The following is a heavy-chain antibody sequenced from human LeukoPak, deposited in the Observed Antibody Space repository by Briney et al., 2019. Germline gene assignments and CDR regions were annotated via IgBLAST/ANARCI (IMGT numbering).Heavy chain of an antibody. CDR2: IYYSGST. D-gene: IGHD1-14*01. Sequence: SQTLSLTCTVSGGSISSGGYHWSWIRQHPGKGLEWIGYIYYSGSTYYNPSLKSRVTISVDTSKDQFSLKLSSVTAADTAVYYCARFTGVRIGPGNTLLNVFDYWGQGTLVTVSS. J-gene: IGHJ4*02. CDR3: ARFTGVRIGPGNTLLNVFDY. CDR1: GGSISSGGYH. V-gene: IGHV4-31*03.